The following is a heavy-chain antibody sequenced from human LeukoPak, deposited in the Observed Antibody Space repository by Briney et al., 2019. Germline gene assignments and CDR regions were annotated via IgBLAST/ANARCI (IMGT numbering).Heavy chain of an antibody. J-gene: IGHJ4*02. CDR2: ISYDGSNK. CDR1: EFTFSNFD. CDR3: ARLADSYSSGNY. D-gene: IGHD6-19*01. V-gene: IGHV3-30*03. Sequence: GGSLRLSCAASEFTFSNFDMHWVRQAPGKGLEWVAVISYDGSNKYYADSVKGRFTISRDNSKNTLYLQMNSLRAEDTAVYYCARLADSYSSGNYWGQGTLVTVSS.